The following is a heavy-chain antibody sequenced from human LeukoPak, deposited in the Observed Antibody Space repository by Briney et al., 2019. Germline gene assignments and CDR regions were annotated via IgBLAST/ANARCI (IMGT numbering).Heavy chain of an antibody. D-gene: IGHD5-18*01. Sequence: SETLSLTCAVSGYSISNSYYWGWIRQSPGKGLEWIASMFHSGNTYYNPSLKSRVTISVETSENQFYLKLSSVTAADTAVYYCARMSPYSYGELDHWGQGTLVTVSS. CDR1: GYSISNSYY. CDR3: ARMSPYSYGELDH. CDR2: MFHSGNT. V-gene: IGHV4-38-2*01. J-gene: IGHJ4*02.